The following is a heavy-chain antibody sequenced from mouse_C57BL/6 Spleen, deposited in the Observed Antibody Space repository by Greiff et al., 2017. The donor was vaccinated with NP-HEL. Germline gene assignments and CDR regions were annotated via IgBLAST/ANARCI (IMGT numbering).Heavy chain of an antibody. V-gene: IGHV1-22*01. Sequence: EVQLQESGPELVKPGASVKMSCKASGYTFTDYNMHWVKQSHGKSLEWIGYINPNNGGTSYNQKFKGKATLTVNKSSSTAYMELRSLTSEDSAVYYCASLTTVVATNFDYWGQGTTLTVSS. CDR1: GYTFTDYN. CDR2: INPNNGGT. D-gene: IGHD1-1*01. J-gene: IGHJ2*01. CDR3: ASLTTVVATNFDY.